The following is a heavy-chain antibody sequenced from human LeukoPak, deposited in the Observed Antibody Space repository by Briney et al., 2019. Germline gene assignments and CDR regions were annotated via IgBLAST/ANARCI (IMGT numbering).Heavy chain of an antibody. CDR3: ASSITMVRGVIAFDY. J-gene: IGHJ4*02. CDR1: GYSFTSYW. CDR2: IYPGDSDT. Sequence: GESLKISCKGSGYSFTSYWIGWVHQMPGKGLEWMGIIYPGDSDTRYSPSFQGQVTISADKSISTAYLQWSSLKASDTAMYYCASSITMVRGVIAFDYWGQGTLVTVSS. D-gene: IGHD3-10*01. V-gene: IGHV5-51*07.